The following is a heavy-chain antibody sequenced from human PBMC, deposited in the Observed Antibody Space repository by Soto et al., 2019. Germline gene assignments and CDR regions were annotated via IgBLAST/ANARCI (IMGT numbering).Heavy chain of an antibody. D-gene: IGHD5-18*01. J-gene: IGHJ5*02. CDR3: ARMESFGSLNWFDP. Sequence: ASVKVSCKASGYTFTNNDVSWVRQATGQGLEWMGWMNPGSGDTGYAQKFQGRVTMTRDISIATAYMELNSLTSEDTAIYYCARMESFGSLNWFDPWGQGTLVTSPQ. V-gene: IGHV1-8*01. CDR1: GYTFTNND. CDR2: MNPGSGDT.